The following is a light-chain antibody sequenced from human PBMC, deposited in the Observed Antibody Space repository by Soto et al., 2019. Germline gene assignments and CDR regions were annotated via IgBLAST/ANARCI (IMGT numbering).Light chain of an antibody. V-gene: IGKV3-15*01. CDR2: GAS. Sequence: EIVLTQSPGTLSLSPGERATLSCRASQSVSSSNLAWYQQKPGQAPRLLIYGASTRATGIPARFSGSGSGAEFTLTISSLQPEDFAVYYCQQYNNWPPITFGQGTRLENK. J-gene: IGKJ5*01. CDR1: QSVSSSN. CDR3: QQYNNWPPIT.